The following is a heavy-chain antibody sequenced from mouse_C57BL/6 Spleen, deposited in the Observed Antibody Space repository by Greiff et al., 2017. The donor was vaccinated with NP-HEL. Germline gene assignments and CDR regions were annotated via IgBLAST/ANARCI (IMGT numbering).Heavy chain of an antibody. CDR1: GYTFTSYW. V-gene: IGHV1-53*01. J-gene: IGHJ1*03. CDR2: INPSNGGS. D-gene: IGHD1-1*01. CDR3: AREELRGYWYFDV. Sequence: QVQLQQPGTELVKPGASVKLSCKASGYTFTSYWMHWVKQRPGQGLEWIGNINPSNGGSNYNEKFKSKATLTVDKSSSTAYMQLSSLTSEDSAVYYCAREELRGYWYFDVWGTGTTVTVSS.